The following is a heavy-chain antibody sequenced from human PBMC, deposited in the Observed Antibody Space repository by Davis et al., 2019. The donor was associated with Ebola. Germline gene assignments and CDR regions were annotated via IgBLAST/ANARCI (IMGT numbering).Heavy chain of an antibody. CDR1: GYTFTRFG. V-gene: IGHV7-4-1*02. J-gene: IGHJ4*02. D-gene: IGHD3-16*01. CDR2: INTNTGNP. Sequence: ASVKVSCKASGYTFTRFGINWVRQGPGQGPEWMGWINTNTGNPTYAQGFTGRFVFSLDTSVSTAYLQISSLKAEDTAVYYCARGRAMGDYWGQGTLVTVSS. CDR3: ARGRAMGDY.